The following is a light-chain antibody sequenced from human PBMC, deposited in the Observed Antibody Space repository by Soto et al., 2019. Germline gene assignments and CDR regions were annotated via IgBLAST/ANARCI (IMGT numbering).Light chain of an antibody. V-gene: IGKV1-5*03. J-gene: IGKJ1*01. Sequence: DIQMTQSPSTLSASVGDRVTITCRASHSISVWLAWYQQKAGKAPNLLIYKASRLESGVPSRFSGSGSGTEFTLTISSLQPDDFATYYCQQYNSPWTFGQGTKVDIK. CDR2: KAS. CDR1: HSISVW. CDR3: QQYNSPWT.